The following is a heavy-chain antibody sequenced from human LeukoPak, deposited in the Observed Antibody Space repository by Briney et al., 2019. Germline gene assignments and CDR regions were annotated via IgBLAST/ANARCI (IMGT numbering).Heavy chain of an antibody. J-gene: IGHJ3*02. V-gene: IGHV3-7*03. CDR3: AGEETDYDILTGYYNAAFDI. CDR2: IKQDGSEK. Sequence: PGGSLRLSCAASGFTFSSYWMSWVRQAPGKGLEWVAHIKQDGSEKYYVDSVKGRFTISRDNAKNSLHLQMNSLRAEDTAVYYCAGEETDYDILTGYYNAAFDIWGQGTMVTVSS. CDR1: GFTFSSYW. D-gene: IGHD3-9*01.